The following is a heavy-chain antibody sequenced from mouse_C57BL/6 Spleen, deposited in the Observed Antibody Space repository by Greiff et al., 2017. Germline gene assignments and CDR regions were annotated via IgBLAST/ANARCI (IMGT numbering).Heavy chain of an antibody. CDR1: GYAFSSSW. J-gene: IGHJ4*01. Sequence: VQLVESGPELVKPGASVKISCKASGYAFSSSWMNWVKQRPGKGLEWIGRIYPGDGDTNYNGKFKGKATLTADKSSSTAYMQLSSLTSEDSAVYFCARYITTYAMDYWGQGTSVTVSS. CDR2: IYPGDGDT. CDR3: ARYITTYAMDY. D-gene: IGHD1-1*01. V-gene: IGHV1-82*01.